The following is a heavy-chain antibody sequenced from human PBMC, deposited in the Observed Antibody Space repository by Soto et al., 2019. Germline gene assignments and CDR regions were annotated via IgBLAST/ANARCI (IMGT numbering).Heavy chain of an antibody. CDR3: VKDRYASFAPPASDH. D-gene: IGHD3-16*01. J-gene: IGHJ4*02. V-gene: IGHV1-18*01. CDR1: GYTFTNFG. Sequence: QVRLVQSGAEVKKPGASVKVSCETSGYTFTNFGISWVRQAPGQGLEWMGWVTTFNGKTNYAQKFQGRITVTTDTATSTVYKELRSLISDDTAIYYCVKDRYASFAPPASDHWGQVTLITVSS. CDR2: VTTFNGKT.